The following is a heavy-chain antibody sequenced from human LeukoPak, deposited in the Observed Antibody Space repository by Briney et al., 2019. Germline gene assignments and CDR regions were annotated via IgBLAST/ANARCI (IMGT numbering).Heavy chain of an antibody. CDR2: ISRSSSTI. J-gene: IGHJ4*02. V-gene: IGHV3-48*04. Sequence: AGGSLRLSCAASGFTFSTYSMNWVRQAPGKGLECVSYISRSSSTIYYADSVKGRFTVSRDNAKNSLYLQMNSLRAEDTAVYFCARDFWGPDYWGQGTQVTVSS. CDR1: GFTFSTYS. CDR3: ARDFWGPDY. D-gene: IGHD7-27*01.